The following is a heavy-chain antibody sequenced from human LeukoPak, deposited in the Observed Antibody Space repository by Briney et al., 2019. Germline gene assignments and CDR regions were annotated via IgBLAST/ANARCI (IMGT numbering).Heavy chain of an antibody. CDR2: ISYIGST. D-gene: IGHD4-17*01. J-gene: IGHJ3*02. CDR3: ARDLVTVTKGFDI. V-gene: IGHV4-59*11. Sequence: SETLSLTCAVSDGSFSSHYWTWIRQPPGKGLEWIGYISYIGSTNYNPSLKNRVTISIDTSKNQFSLKLSSVTAADTAVYYCARDLVTVTKGFDIWGQGTMVSVSS. CDR1: DGSFSSHY.